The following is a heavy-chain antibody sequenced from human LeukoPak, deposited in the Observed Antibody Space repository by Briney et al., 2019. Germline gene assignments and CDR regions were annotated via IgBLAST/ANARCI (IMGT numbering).Heavy chain of an antibody. CDR3: AQGYLSGWHPH. Sequence: SGGSLRLSCTVSGFSVSNSGMSWVRQAPGKGLELISAISVDGETALYADSVKGRFIISRDNSKNTLYLQMSSLRAEDTAVYYCAQGYLSGWHPHWGQGSLVSVSS. CDR2: ISVDGETA. CDR1: GFSVSNSG. J-gene: IGHJ4*02. D-gene: IGHD6-19*01. V-gene: IGHV3-23*01.